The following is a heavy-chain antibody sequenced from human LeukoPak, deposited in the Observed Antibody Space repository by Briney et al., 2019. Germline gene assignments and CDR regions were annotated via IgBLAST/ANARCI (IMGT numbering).Heavy chain of an antibody. D-gene: IGHD6-13*01. V-gene: IGHV3-48*03. CDR3: ARDGHSGIASRFGYYYYMDV. J-gene: IGHJ6*03. Sequence: PGGSLRLSCAASGFTFSSYEMNWVRQAPGKGLEWVPYISSSGSTIYYADSVKGRFTISRDNAKNSLYLQMNSLRAEDTAVYYCARDGHSGIASRFGYYYYMDVWGKGTTVTVSS. CDR2: ISSSGSTI. CDR1: GFTFSSYE.